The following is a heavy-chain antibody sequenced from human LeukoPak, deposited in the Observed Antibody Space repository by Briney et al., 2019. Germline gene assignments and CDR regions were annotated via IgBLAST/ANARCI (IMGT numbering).Heavy chain of an antibody. D-gene: IGHD3-22*01. CDR3: ARAPRMIWAFDI. J-gene: IGHJ3*02. V-gene: IGHV4-34*01. CDR1: GGSFSGYY. CDR2: TNHSGST. Sequence: SETLSLTCAVYGGSFSGYYWSWIRQPPGKGLEWIGETNHSGSTNYNPSLKSRVTISVDTSKNQFSLKLSSVTAADTAVYYCARAPRMIWAFDIWGQGTMANVSS.